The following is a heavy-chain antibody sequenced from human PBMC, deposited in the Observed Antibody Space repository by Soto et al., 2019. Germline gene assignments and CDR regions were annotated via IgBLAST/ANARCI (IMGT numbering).Heavy chain of an antibody. CDR1: GFTFSSYA. V-gene: IGHV3-30-3*01. CDR3: ARSEAGYYDSSALGPMDV. Sequence: GGSLKLSCAASGFTFSSYAMHWVRQAPGKGLEWVAVISYDGSNKYYADSVKGRLTISRDNSKNTLYLQMNSLRAEDTAVYYCARSEAGYYDSSALGPMDVWGQGTTVTVSS. J-gene: IGHJ6*02. D-gene: IGHD3-22*01. CDR2: ISYDGSNK.